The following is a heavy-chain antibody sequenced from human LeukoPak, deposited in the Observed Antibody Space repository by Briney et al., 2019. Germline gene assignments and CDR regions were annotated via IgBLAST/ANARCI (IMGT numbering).Heavy chain of an antibody. D-gene: IGHD2-15*01. J-gene: IGHJ6*03. Sequence: GGSLRLSCAASGFTFTSYSMNWLRHAPGKGLEWVSAISGSGGSTYYADLVKGRFTISRDNSKSTLYLQMNNLRADDTAVYYCAKALLRALDYMDVWGKGTTVTVSS. CDR1: GFTFTSYS. CDR3: AKALLRALDYMDV. CDR2: ISGSGGST. V-gene: IGHV3-23*01.